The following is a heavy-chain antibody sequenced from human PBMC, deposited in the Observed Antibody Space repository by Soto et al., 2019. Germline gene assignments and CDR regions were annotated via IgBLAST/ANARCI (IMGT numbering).Heavy chain of an antibody. Sequence: PGGSLRLSCVGTGLNFDYFAMHWVRQSPGKGLEWVSGITWNSRVLAYADSVKGRFTISRDNARNSLYLQMDSLRDEDTALYYCAKGRYDFWSPYYCDSWGQGTLVTVSS. V-gene: IGHV3-9*01. CDR2: ITWNSRVL. CDR3: AKGRYDFWSPYYCDS. CDR1: GLNFDYFA. J-gene: IGHJ4*02. D-gene: IGHD3-3*01.